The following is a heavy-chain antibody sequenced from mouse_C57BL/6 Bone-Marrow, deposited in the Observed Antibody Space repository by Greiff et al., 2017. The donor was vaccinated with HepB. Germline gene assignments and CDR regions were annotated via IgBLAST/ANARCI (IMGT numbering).Heavy chain of an antibody. J-gene: IGHJ4*01. CDR2: IDPSDSYT. V-gene: IGHV1-69*01. CDR3: ARGDYVYLYAMDY. Sequence: VQLQQPGAELVMPGASVKLSCKASGYTFTSYWMHWVKQRPGQGLEWIGEIDPSDSYTNYNQKFKGKSTLTVDKSSSTAYMQLSSLTSEDSAVYYCARGDYVYLYAMDYWGQGTSVTVSS. CDR1: GYTFTSYW. D-gene: IGHD1-1*02.